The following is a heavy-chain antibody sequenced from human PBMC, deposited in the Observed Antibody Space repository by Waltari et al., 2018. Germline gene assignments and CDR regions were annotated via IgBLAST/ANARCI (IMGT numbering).Heavy chain of an antibody. D-gene: IGHD3-10*01. CDR2: TSTKSGDI. V-gene: IGHV3-9*01. CDR1: GFSIDDYA. Sequence: EVQLVESGGGLVQPGRSLRLSCTVSGFSIDDYAMHWVRQPPGKGLEWVSGTSTKSGDIDYASSVKGRFTLSIDTATKSLFLQMNSLTPEDTAFYYCALSYYSATRHWGQGTLVTVSS. J-gene: IGHJ4*02. CDR3: ALSYYSATRH.